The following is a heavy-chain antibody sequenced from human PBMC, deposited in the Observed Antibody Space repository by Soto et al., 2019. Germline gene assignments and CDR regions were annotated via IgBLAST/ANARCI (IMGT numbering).Heavy chain of an antibody. J-gene: IGHJ6*03. CDR1: GFSLSSYA. CDR3: ARRARPDFYYMDV. D-gene: IGHD6-6*01. CDR2: ISSNGGST. Sequence: EVQLVESGGGLAQPGGSLRLSCAASGFSLSSYAMDWVRQAPGKGPEYVSGISSNGGSTYFANSVQDRFTISRDNFKNTVYLQMGSLRPEDMAIYYCARRARPDFYYMDVWGKGTTVTVAS. V-gene: IGHV3-64*01.